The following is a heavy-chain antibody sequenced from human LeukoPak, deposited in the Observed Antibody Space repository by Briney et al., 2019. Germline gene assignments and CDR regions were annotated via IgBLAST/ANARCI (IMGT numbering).Heavy chain of an antibody. V-gene: IGHV3-30*04. J-gene: IGHJ3*02. CDR1: GFTFSSYA. Sequence: GGSLRLSCAASGFTFSSYAMHWVRQAPGKGQEWVAVISYDGSNKYYADSVKGRFTISRDNSKNTLYLQMNSLRAEDTAVYYCARAHSSSYYHDAFDIWGQGTMVTVSS. CDR3: ARAHSSSYYHDAFDI. D-gene: IGHD6-13*01. CDR2: ISYDGSNK.